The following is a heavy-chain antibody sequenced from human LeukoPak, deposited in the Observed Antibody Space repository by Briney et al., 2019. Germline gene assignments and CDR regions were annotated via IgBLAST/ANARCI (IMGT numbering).Heavy chain of an antibody. J-gene: IGHJ3*01. CDR1: RFTFSGDA. CDR2: ISNDGNNK. Sequence: GGSLRLSCAASRFTFSGDAMHWVRQAPGKGLEWVAVISNDGNNKNYADSVKGRFTISRDNSKNTLYLQMDSPRDEDTAVLYCARAPRSARYCTSVDCRREVLDLWGQGTMVIVSA. V-gene: IGHV3-30-3*01. D-gene: IGHD2-8*02. CDR3: ARAPRSARYCTSVDCRREVLDL.